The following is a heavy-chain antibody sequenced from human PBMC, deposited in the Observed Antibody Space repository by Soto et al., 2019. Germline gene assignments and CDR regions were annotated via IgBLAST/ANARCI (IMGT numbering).Heavy chain of an antibody. J-gene: IGHJ3*02. CDR2: SRNKANSYTT. CDR1: GFTFSDYY. V-gene: IGHV3-72*01. D-gene: IGHD2-15*01. CDR3: ARSQGGQYAFDI. Sequence: EVQLVESGGGLVQPGGSLRLSCAASGFTFSDYYMDWVRQAPGKGLEWVGRSRNKANSYTTEYAASVKGRFSISRDDSQNSLYLHMNSLKIEDTAVYYCARSQGGQYAFDIWGQGTMVTVSS.